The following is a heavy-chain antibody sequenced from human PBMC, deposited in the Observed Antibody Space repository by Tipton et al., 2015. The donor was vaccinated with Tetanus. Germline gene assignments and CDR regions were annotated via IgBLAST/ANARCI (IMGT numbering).Heavy chain of an antibody. Sequence: SLRLSCAASGFTFNGYGMHWVRQAPGKGLEWLALVWYDGSKQYYADSVKGRFTISRDNSKNTVDLQMNSLRAEDTAIYFCAKLGVRLAYGGVDFWGQGTLVTVSS. J-gene: IGHJ4*02. CDR1: GFTFNGYG. D-gene: IGHD3-16*01. V-gene: IGHV3-33*06. CDR2: VWYDGSKQ. CDR3: AKLGVRLAYGGVDF.